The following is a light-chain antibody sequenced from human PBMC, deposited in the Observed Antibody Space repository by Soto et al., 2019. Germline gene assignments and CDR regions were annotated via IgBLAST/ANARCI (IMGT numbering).Light chain of an antibody. CDR2: DAS. J-gene: IGKJ1*01. CDR3: QQYSTYST. Sequence: DFQMTQSSSTLSASVGDRVTITCRASQSISSSLAWYQQKPGKAPKLLIYDASNLESGVPSIFSGSGSGTEFTLTISSLPPDDFATYYCQQYSTYSTFGQGTKVDIK. V-gene: IGKV1-5*01. CDR1: QSISSS.